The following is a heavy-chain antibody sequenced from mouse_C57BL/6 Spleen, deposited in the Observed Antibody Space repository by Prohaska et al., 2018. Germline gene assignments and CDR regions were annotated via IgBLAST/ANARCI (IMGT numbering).Heavy chain of an antibody. J-gene: IGHJ1*03. D-gene: IGHD2-4*01. Sequence: QSHGKSLEWIGYINPNNGGTSYNQKFKGKATLTVNKSSSTAYMELRSLTSEDSAVYYCASSPFLIYYDPRDWYFDVWGTGTTVTVSS. CDR3: ASSPFLIYYDPRDWYFDV. V-gene: IGHV1-22*01. CDR2: INPNNGGT.